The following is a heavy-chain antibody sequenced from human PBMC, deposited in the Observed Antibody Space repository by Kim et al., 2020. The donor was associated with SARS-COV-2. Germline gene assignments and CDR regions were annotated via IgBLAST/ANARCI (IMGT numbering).Heavy chain of an antibody. D-gene: IGHD5-18*01. V-gene: IGHV4-34*01. J-gene: IGHJ4*02. CDR2: INHSGST. CDR1: GGSFSGYY. CDR3: ARGTARGYSYGWGFDY. Sequence: SETLSLTCAVYGGSFSGYYWSWIRQPPGKGLEWIGEINHSGSTNYNPSLKSRVTISVDTSKNQFSLKLSSVTAADTAVYYCARGTARGYSYGWGFDYWGQGTLVTVSS.